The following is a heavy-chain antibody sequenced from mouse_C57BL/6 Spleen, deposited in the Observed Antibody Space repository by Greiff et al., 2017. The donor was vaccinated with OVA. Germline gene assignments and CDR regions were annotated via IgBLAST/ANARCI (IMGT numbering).Heavy chain of an antibody. CDR3: ARKDSNYVYFDV. Sequence: QVQLQQSGAELVRPGSSVKLSCKASGYTFTSYWMDWVKQRPGQGLEWIGNIYPSDSETHYNQTFKDKATLTVDKSSSTAYMQLSSLTSEDSAVYYGARKDSNYVYFDVWGTGTTVTVSS. J-gene: IGHJ1*03. CDR2: IYPSDSET. V-gene: IGHV1-61*01. CDR1: GYTFTSYW. D-gene: IGHD2-5*01.